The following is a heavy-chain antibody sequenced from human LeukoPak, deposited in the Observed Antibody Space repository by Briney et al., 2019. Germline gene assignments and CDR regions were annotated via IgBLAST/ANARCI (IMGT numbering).Heavy chain of an antibody. V-gene: IGHV4-59*08. Sequence: SETLSLTCTVSGGSINNYHWSWIRRPPGKGLEWIGYIYYSGGTSYNPSLQSRVTISVDASKKQFSLKLTFVTATDTAVYYCARFTTHSYDSSGYYPYLDSWGQGTLVTVSS. CDR3: ARFTTHSYDSSGYYPYLDS. CDR1: GGSINNYH. CDR2: IYYSGGT. J-gene: IGHJ4*02. D-gene: IGHD3-22*01.